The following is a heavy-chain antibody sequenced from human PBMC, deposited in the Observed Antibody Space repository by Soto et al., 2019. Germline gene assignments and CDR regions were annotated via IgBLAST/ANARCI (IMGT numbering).Heavy chain of an antibody. CDR1: GFTFSSYA. CDR2: ISGSGGST. Sequence: GGSLRLSCAASGFTFSSYAMSWVRQAPGKGLEWVSAISGSGGSTYYADSGKGRCTISIYNSKNTLYLQMNSLRAEDTAVYYCAKDRTDPFYNWNYKPFDPWGQGTLVTVSS. V-gene: IGHV3-23*01. J-gene: IGHJ5*02. D-gene: IGHD1-7*01. CDR3: AKDRTDPFYNWNYKPFDP.